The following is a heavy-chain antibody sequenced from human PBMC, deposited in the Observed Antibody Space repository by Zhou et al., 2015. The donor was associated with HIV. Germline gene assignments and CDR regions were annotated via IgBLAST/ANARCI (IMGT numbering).Heavy chain of an antibody. CDR3: ARDGPHYDILTGYHDSATSDAFDI. CDR1: GGTFSSYA. J-gene: IGHJ3*02. V-gene: IGHV1-69*01. Sequence: QVQLVQSGAEVKKPGSSVKVSCKASGGTFSSYAISWVRQAPGQGLEWMGGIIPIFGTANYAQKFQGRVTITADESTSTAYMELSSLRSEDTAVYYCARDGPHYDILTGYHDSATSDAFDIWGQGTMVTVSS. D-gene: IGHD3-9*01. CDR2: IIPIFGTA.